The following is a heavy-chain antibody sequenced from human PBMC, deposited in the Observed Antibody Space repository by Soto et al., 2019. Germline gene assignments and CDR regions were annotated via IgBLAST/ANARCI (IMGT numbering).Heavy chain of an antibody. D-gene: IGHD3-10*01. J-gene: IGHJ5*02. CDR3: ARYGSGSSVWFDP. CDR1: GCSMSSYY. Sequence: SETLSLTCTGSGCSMSSYYWSWIRQPPGKGLEWIGYIYSSGSTIYNPSLKSRVTISVDTSKNQFALKLSSVTAADTAVYYCARYGSGSSVWFDPWGQGTLVTVSS. CDR2: IYSSGST. V-gene: IGHV4-59*01.